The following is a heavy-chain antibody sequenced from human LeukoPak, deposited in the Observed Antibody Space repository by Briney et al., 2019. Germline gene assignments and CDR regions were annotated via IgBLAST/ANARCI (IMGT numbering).Heavy chain of an antibody. Sequence: PSETLSLTCTVSGGSISSSSYYWGWIRQPPGKGLEWIGSIYYSGSTYYNPSLKSRVTISVDTSKNQFSLKLSSVTAADTAVYYCARETMRMVVAATHNWFDPWGQGTLVTVSS. CDR1: GGSISSSSYY. CDR2: IYYSGST. D-gene: IGHD2-15*01. V-gene: IGHV4-39*07. CDR3: ARETMRMVVAATHNWFDP. J-gene: IGHJ5*02.